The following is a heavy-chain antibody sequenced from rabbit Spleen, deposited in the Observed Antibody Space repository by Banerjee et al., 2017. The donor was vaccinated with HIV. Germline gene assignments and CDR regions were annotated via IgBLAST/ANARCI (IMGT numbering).Heavy chain of an antibody. D-gene: IGHD8-1*01. CDR2: IDPIFGIT. J-gene: IGHJ4*01. CDR3: ARDGAGGSYFAL. CDR1: GFTLSSYY. Sequence: HLKESGGGLVQPGGSLKLSCTASGFTLSSYYMNWVRQAPGKGLEWIGYIDPIFGITYYANWVNGRLSISRENAQNTVFLQMTSLTAADTATYFCARDGAGGSYFALWGPGTLVTVS. V-gene: IGHV1S7*01.